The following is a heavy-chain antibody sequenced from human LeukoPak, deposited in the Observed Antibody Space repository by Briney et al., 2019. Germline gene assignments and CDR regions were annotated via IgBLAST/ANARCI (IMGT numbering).Heavy chain of an antibody. CDR1: GASISSYY. Sequence: SETLSLTCTVSGASISSYYWTWIRQPAGEGLEWIGRIYTSGSTNYNPSLKSRVTMSVDTSKNQFSLKLSSVTAADTAVYYCARARGGSRSYGHFDYWGQGTLVTVSS. J-gene: IGHJ4*02. D-gene: IGHD1-26*01. V-gene: IGHV4-4*07. CDR2: IYTSGST. CDR3: ARARGGSRSYGHFDY.